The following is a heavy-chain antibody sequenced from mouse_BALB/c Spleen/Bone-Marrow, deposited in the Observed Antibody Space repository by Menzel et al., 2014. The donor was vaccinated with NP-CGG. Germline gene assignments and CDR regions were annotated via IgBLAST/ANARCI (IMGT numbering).Heavy chain of an antibody. CDR1: GFTFGNYG. Sequence: EVQVVESGGDLVKPGGSLKLSCAASGFTFGNYGMSWVRQIPDKRLEWVATISSGGTYTFYPDSVKGRFTISRDNTKNTLTLQMTSLKSEDTAMYYCAKRRDYDYFDYWGQGTTLTVSS. CDR2: ISSGGTYT. CDR3: AKRRDYDYFDY. V-gene: IGHV5-6*01. D-gene: IGHD2-4*01. J-gene: IGHJ2*01.